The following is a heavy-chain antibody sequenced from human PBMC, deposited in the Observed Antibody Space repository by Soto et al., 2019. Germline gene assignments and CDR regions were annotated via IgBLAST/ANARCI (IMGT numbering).Heavy chain of an antibody. Sequence: ASVKVSCKASGGTFSSYTISWVRQAPGQGLEWMGRIIPILGIANYAQKFQGRVTITADKSTSTAYMELSSLRSEDTAVYYCARESRDVDAFDIWGQGTMVTVSS. CDR2: IIPILGIA. D-gene: IGHD3-10*01. J-gene: IGHJ3*02. CDR1: GGTFSSYT. CDR3: ARESRDVDAFDI. V-gene: IGHV1-69*04.